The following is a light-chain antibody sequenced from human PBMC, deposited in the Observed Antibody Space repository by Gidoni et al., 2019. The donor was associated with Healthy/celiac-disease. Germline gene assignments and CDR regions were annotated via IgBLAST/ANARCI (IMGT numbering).Light chain of an antibody. CDR3: QQRSNWSVT. CDR2: DAS. J-gene: IGKJ5*01. Sequence: EIVFTQSPATLSLSPGERATLSCRASQSVSSYLAWSQQKPGQAPRLLIYDASNRATGIPARLSGSGSGTDFTLTISSLEPEDFAVYYCQQRSNWSVTFGQGTRLEIK. V-gene: IGKV3-11*01. CDR1: QSVSSY.